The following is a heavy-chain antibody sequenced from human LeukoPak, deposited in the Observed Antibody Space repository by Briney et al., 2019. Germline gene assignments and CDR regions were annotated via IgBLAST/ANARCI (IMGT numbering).Heavy chain of an antibody. Sequence: NPSQTLSLTCTVSGGSISSGGYYWSWIRQPPGKGLEWIGYIYYSGSTYYNPSLKSRVTISVDTSKNQFSLKLSSVTAADTAVYYCARGSTFGGEDYWGQGTLVTVSS. CDR2: IYYSGST. CDR1: GGSISSGGYY. CDR3: ARGSTFGGEDY. V-gene: IGHV4-30-4*01. D-gene: IGHD3-10*01. J-gene: IGHJ4*02.